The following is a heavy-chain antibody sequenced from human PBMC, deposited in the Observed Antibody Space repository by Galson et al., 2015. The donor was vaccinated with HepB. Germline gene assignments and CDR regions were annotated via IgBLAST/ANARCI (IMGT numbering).Heavy chain of an antibody. Sequence: SVKVSCKASGGTFSSYAISWVRQAPGQGLEWMGGIIPIFGTANYAQKFQGRVTITADESTSTAYMELSSLRSEDTAVYYCARSYCGGDCYSIHYNWFDPWGQGTLVTVSS. CDR1: GGTFSSYA. CDR3: ARSYCGGDCYSIHYNWFDP. J-gene: IGHJ5*02. V-gene: IGHV1-69*13. D-gene: IGHD2-21*02. CDR2: IIPIFGTA.